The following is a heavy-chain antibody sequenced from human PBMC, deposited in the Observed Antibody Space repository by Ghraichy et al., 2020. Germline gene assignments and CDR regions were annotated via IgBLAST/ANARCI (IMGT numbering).Heavy chain of an antibody. D-gene: IGHD2-15*01. CDR1: GFTFSSYS. Sequence: GGSLRLSCAASGFTFSSYSMNWVRQAPGKGLEWVSSISSSSSYIYYADSVKGRFTISRDNAKNSLYLQMNSLRAEDTAVYYCARDVHCSGGSCPFAFDIWGQGTMVTVSS. CDR3: ARDVHCSGGSCPFAFDI. J-gene: IGHJ3*02. V-gene: IGHV3-21*01. CDR2: ISSSSSYI.